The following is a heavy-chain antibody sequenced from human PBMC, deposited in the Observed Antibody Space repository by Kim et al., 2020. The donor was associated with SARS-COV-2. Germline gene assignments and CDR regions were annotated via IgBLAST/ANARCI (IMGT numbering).Heavy chain of an antibody. Sequence: SETLSLTCTVSGGSISSSSYYWGWIRQPPGKGLEWIGSIYYSGSTYYNPSLKSRVTISVDTSKNQFSLKLSSVTAADTAVYYCARDKGGIYDSSGYFDWGQGTLVTVSS. D-gene: IGHD3-22*01. CDR3: ARDKGGIYDSSGYFD. CDR1: GGSISSSSYY. J-gene: IGHJ4*02. CDR2: IYYSGST. V-gene: IGHV4-39*07.